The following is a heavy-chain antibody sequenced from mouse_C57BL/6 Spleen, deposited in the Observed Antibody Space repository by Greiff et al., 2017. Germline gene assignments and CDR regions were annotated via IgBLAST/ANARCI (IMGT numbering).Heavy chain of an antibody. D-gene: IGHD1-1*01. CDR1: GYTFTSYD. J-gene: IGHJ1*03. Sequence: VKLVESGAELARPGASVKLSCKASGYTFTSYDISWVKQRTGQGLEWIGEIYPRSGNTYYNEKFKGKATLTADKSSSTAYMELRSLTSEDSAVYFCARPGYYGSSPDWYFDVWGTGTTVTVSS. CDR3: ARPGYYGSSPDWYFDV. CDR2: IYPRSGNT. V-gene: IGHV1-81*01.